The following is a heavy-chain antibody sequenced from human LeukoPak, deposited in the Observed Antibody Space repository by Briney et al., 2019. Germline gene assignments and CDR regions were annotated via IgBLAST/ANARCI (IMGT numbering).Heavy chain of an antibody. CDR3: ATVTHYYDSSGYYFHRPIDY. CDR2: FDPEDGET. J-gene: IGHJ4*02. D-gene: IGHD3-22*01. Sequence: ASVKVSFKVSGYTLTELSIHWVRQGPGKGLEWLGGFDPEDGETIYAQKFQGRVTMTEDTSTDTAYMELSSLRSEDTAVYYCATVTHYYDSSGYYFHRPIDYWGQGTLVIVSS. V-gene: IGHV1-24*01. CDR1: GYTLTELS.